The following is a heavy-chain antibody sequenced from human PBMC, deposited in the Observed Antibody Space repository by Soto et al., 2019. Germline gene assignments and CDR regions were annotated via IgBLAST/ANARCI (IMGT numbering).Heavy chain of an antibody. CDR2: IYYSGST. J-gene: IGHJ6*02. V-gene: IGHV4-30-4*08. CDR1: GGSISSGGYY. Sequence: SETLSLTCTVSGGSISSGGYYWSWIRQHPGKGLEWIGYIYYSGSTYYNPSLKSRVTISVDTSKNQFSLKLSSVTAADTAVYYCASGSGSHYYYYYGMDVWGQGTTVTVSS. CDR3: ASGSGSHYYYYYGMDV. D-gene: IGHD2-15*01.